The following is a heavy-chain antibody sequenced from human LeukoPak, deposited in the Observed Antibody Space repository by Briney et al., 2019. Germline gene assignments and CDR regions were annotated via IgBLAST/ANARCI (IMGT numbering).Heavy chain of an antibody. D-gene: IGHD2-21*02. J-gene: IGHJ3*02. CDR2: IHSSGRI. V-gene: IGHV4-4*07. Sequence: SETLSLTCAVYGGSFSGYYWSWIRQSAGKRLEWIGRIHSSGRINYNPSLKSRVTMSVDTSKNEFSLNLNSVTAADTAVYFCARDLDCGGDCSSDAFDIWGQGTMVTVSS. CDR3: ARDLDCGGDCSSDAFDI. CDR1: GGSFSGYY.